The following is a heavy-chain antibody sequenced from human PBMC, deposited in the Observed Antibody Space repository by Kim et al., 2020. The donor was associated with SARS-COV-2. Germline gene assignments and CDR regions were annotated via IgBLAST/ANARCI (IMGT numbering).Heavy chain of an antibody. D-gene: IGHD1-26*01. CDR3: ARSGNHYFDL. CDR2: TI. V-gene: IGHV3-48*02. J-gene: IGHJ4*02. Sequence: TIYYADSVKGRFTISRDSAKTSLYLQMNSLRDADTAVYYCARSGNHYFDLWGQGTLVTVSS.